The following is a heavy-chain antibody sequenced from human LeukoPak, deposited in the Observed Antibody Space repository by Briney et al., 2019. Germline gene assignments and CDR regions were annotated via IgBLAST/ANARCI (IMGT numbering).Heavy chain of an antibody. J-gene: IGHJ6*02. CDR3: AREALYYGSGPGGMDV. CDR2: INLNSGGT. V-gene: IGHV1-2*02. Sequence: ASVKVSCKASGYTFTGCYMHWVRQAPGQGLEWMGWINLNSGGTNYAQKFQGRVTMTRDTSISTAYMELSRLRSDDTAVYYCAREALYYGSGPGGMDVWGQGTTVTVSS. D-gene: IGHD3-10*01. CDR1: GYTFTGCY.